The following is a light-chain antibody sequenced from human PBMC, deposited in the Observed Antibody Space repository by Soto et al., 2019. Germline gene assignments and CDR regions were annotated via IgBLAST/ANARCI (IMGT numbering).Light chain of an antibody. V-gene: IGKV1-5*01. J-gene: IGKJ1*01. Sequence: DIQMTQSPSTLSASVGDRVTITCRASQSISSGLAWYQQKPGKAPKLLIYDASSLESGVPSRFSGSGSGTEFTLTISSLQPDDFATYYCQQYNSYSGTVGQGTKVDIK. CDR3: QQYNSYSGT. CDR2: DAS. CDR1: QSISSG.